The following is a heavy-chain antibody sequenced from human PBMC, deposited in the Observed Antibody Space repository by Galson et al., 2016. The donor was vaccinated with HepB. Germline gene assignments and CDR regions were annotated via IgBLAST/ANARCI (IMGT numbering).Heavy chain of an antibody. J-gene: IGHJ6*02. Sequence: SLRLSCAASGFFFSNFVMTWVRQAPGKGLEWVSDISDNTAGTKYADSVKGRFTISRDNSKNTVYLQMNSLRGEDTALYYGAKRMSYSYYYAMDIWGQGTTVTVSS. CDR1: GFFFSNFV. CDR3: AKRMSYSYYYAMDI. CDR2: ISDNTAGT. D-gene: IGHD2-15*01. V-gene: IGHV3-23*01.